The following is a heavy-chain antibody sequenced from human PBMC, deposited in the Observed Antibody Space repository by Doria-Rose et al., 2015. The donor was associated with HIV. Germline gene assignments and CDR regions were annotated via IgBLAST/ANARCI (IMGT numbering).Heavy chain of an antibody. D-gene: IGHD2-2*01. CDR3: AKAPTIGPKYYFYMDV. CDR1: GFSFESYA. J-gene: IGHJ6*03. Sequence: VQLVQSGGGLVQPGRSLRLSCVGSGFSFESYAMHWVRLAPGKGLEWVAGIGWDSGAKGNADSVDGRFTIHRDNAKKSVYLEMRSLRPEDTAFYYCAKAPTIGPKYYFYMDVWGKGTSVTVSS. V-gene: IGHV3-9*01. CDR2: IGWDSGAK.